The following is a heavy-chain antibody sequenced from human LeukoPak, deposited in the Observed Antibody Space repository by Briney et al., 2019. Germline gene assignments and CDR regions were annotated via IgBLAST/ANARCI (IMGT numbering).Heavy chain of an antibody. CDR2: IYYSGST. J-gene: IGHJ4*02. D-gene: IGHD3-9*01. CDR3: ARARTILKPFDY. CDR1: GGCISSYY. V-gene: IGHV4-59*01. Sequence: PSETLSLTCTVSGGCISSYYWSWIRQPPGKGLEWIGYIYYSGSTNYNPSLKSRVTISVDTSKNQFSLKLSSVTAADTAVYYCARARTILKPFDYWGQGTLVTVSS.